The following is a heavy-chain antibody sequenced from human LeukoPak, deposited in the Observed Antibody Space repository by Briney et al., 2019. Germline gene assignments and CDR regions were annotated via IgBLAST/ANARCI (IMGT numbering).Heavy chain of an antibody. V-gene: IGHV3-23*01. CDR1: GFTFSSYA. Sequence: GGSLRLSCAASGFTFSSYAMSWARQAPGKGLEWVSAISGSGGSTYYADSVKGRFTISRDNSKNTLYLQMNSLRAEDTAVYYCAKEYDSSGYYFCYFDYWGQGTLVTVSS. CDR3: AKEYDSSGYYFCYFDY. J-gene: IGHJ4*02. D-gene: IGHD3-22*01. CDR2: ISGSGGST.